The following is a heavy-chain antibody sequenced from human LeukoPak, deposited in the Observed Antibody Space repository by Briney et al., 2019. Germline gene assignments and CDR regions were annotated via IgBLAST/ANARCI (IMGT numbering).Heavy chain of an antibody. CDR1: GFTFTTYS. J-gene: IGHJ3*01. CDR2: IGTRDTFI. Sequence: PGGSLRLSCEASGFTFTTYSMTWVRQTPGEGLEWVSSIGTRDTFINYADSVKGRFTISRDNAKNSLFLQMTSLRAEDTAMYYCARWKPRSDALDVWAKGQWSWSLQ. V-gene: IGHV3-21*01. CDR3: ARWKPRSDALDV. D-gene: IGHD1-1*01.